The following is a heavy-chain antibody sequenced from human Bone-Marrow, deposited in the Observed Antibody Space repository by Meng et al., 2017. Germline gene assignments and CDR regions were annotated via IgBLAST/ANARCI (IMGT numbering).Heavy chain of an antibody. D-gene: IGHD3-9*01. CDR1: GFTFSSYW. CDR3: AREGLRYFDWLLPVYYYYYGMDV. CDR2: INSDRSST. Sequence: GGSLRLSCAASGFTFSSYWMHWVRQAPGKGLVWVSRINSDRSSTSYADSVKGRFTISRDNAKNTLYLQMNSLRAEDTAVYYCAREGLRYFDWLLPVYYYYYGMDVWGQGTTVTVSS. V-gene: IGHV3-74*01. J-gene: IGHJ6*02.